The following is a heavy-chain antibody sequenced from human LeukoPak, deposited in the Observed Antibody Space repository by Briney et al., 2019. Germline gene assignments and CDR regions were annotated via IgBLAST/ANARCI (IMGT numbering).Heavy chain of an antibody. CDR2: INPSGGST. D-gene: IGHD6-13*01. CDR1: GYTFTSYY. Sequence: ASVKVSCKASGYTFTSYYMHWVRQAPGQGLEWMGIINPSGGSTSHAQKFQGRVTMTRDTSTSTVYMELSSLRSEDTAVYYCARDRIAAAGTYYYYMDVWGKGTTVTISS. CDR3: ARDRIAAAGTYYYYMDV. J-gene: IGHJ6*03. V-gene: IGHV1-46*01.